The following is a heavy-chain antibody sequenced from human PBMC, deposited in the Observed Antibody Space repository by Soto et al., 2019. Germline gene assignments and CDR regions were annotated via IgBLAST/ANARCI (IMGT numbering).Heavy chain of an antibody. D-gene: IGHD1-1*01. CDR3: ARDPGSEPMEWYGMDV. CDR2: IIPIFGTA. J-gene: IGHJ6*02. Sequence: SVKVSCKASGGTFSSYAIRWVRQAPGQGLEWMGGIIPIFGTANYAQKFQGRVTITADESTSTAYMELSSLRSEDTAVYYCARDPGSEPMEWYGMDVWGQGTTVTVSS. V-gene: IGHV1-69*13. CDR1: GGTFSSYA.